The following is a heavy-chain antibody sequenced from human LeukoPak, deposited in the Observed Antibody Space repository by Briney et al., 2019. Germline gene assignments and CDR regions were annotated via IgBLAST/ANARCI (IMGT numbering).Heavy chain of an antibody. D-gene: IGHD6-19*01. Sequence: PSETLSLTCTVSGGSISSSSYYWGWIRQPPGKGLEWIGSIYYSGSTYYNPSLKSRVTISVDTSKNQFSLKLSSVTAADTAMYYCARVEGGNGWYYFDYWGQGTLVTVSS. J-gene: IGHJ4*02. CDR2: IYYSGST. CDR1: GGSISSSSYY. V-gene: IGHV4-39*07. CDR3: ARVEGGNGWYYFDY.